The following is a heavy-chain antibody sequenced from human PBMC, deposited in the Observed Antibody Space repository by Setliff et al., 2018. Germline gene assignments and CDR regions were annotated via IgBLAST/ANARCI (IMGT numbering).Heavy chain of an antibody. CDR1: GFIFNEYE. V-gene: IGHV3-48*03. D-gene: IGHD2-2*01. J-gene: IGHJ4*02. Sequence: PGGSLRLSCAASGFIFNEYEMNWVRQAPGQGLEWISFISHNGDAIYYAESVKGRFTISRDNAKGALYLQMSSLRAEDTAIYYCARSMPSTSWGQGTLVTVSS. CDR2: ISHNGDAI. CDR3: ARSMPSTS.